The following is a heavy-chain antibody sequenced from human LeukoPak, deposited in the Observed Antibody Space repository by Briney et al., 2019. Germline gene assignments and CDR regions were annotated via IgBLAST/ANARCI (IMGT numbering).Heavy chain of an antibody. CDR2: FDPEDGET. J-gene: IGHJ5*02. CDR3: ATTPGAAAGWFDP. CDR1: GYTLTELS. V-gene: IGHV1-24*01. D-gene: IGHD6-13*01. Sequence: GASVKVSCKVSGYTLTELSMHWVRQAPGKGLEWMGGFDPEDGETIYAQKFQGRVTMTEDTSTDTAYMELSSLRSEDTAVYYCATTPGAAAGWFDPWGQGTLSPSPQ.